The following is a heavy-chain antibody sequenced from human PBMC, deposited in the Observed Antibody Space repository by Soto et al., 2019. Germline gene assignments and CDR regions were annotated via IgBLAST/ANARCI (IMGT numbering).Heavy chain of an antibody. CDR1: GGSLRNSG. D-gene: IGHD2-15*01. CDR3: ARERDGSVSLSYSFDP. J-gene: IGHJ5*02. Sequence: QLELVQSGAEVMEPGSSVKLSCKASGGSLRNSGINWVRQAPGQGREWVGGIIPIIGTPNYLQILQTGVPITADESTNTAFLELGSLRFDDTASYYCARERDGSVSLSYSFDPWGQGTRVTSSS. CDR2: IIPIIGTP. V-gene: IGHV1-69*01.